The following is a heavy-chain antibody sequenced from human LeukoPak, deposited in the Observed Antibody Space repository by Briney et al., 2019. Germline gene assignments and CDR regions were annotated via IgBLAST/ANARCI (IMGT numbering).Heavy chain of an antibody. Sequence: ASVKVSCKASGYTFTGYYMHWVRQAPGQGLEWMGWINPNSGGTNYAQKFQGRVTMTRDTSISTAYMEVSRLRSDDTAVYYCARDRRIGIAVAGGVDPWGQGTLVTVSS. D-gene: IGHD6-19*01. CDR1: GYTFTGYY. J-gene: IGHJ5*02. CDR2: INPNSGGT. CDR3: ARDRRIGIAVAGGVDP. V-gene: IGHV1-2*02.